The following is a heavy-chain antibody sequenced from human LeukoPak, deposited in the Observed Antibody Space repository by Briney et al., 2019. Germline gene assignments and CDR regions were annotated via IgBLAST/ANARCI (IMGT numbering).Heavy chain of an antibody. CDR2: ISGYNGYA. Sequence: ASVKVSCKASGYTFTGYYMHWVRQAPGQGLEWMGWISGYNGYANYAQKFQGRITMTVDKSTTTVYMELKSLRSDDTAVYYCARTHDFWSARKGDYFDPWGQGTLVIVSS. D-gene: IGHD3-3*01. CDR3: ARTHDFWSARKGDYFDP. J-gene: IGHJ4*02. CDR1: GYTFTGYY. V-gene: IGHV1-18*04.